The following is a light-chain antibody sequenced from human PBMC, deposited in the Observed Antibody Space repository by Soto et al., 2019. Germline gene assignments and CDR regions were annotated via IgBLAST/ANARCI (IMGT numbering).Light chain of an antibody. J-gene: IGLJ1*01. V-gene: IGLV2-14*01. Sequence: QSALTQPASVSGSPGQSITISCTGTSSDVGGYNYVSWYQQHPGKAPKLMIYEVSNRPSGVSNRLSGSKSGNTASLTISGRQAEDEADYYCSSYTSSSTYVFGTGTKLTVL. CDR3: SSYTSSSTYV. CDR2: EVS. CDR1: SSDVGGYNY.